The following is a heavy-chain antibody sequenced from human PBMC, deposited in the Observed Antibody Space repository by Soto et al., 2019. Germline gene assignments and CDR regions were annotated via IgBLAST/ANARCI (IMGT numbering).Heavy chain of an antibody. J-gene: IGHJ4*02. Sequence: SLTCAVYGGSFSGYYWSWIRQPPGKGLEWIGEINHSGSTNYNPSLKSRVTISVDTSKNQFSLKLSSVTAADTAVYYCARGDYDILTGYYSAFDYWGQGTLVTVSS. CDR1: GGSFSGYY. CDR2: INHSGST. D-gene: IGHD3-9*01. CDR3: ARGDYDILTGYYSAFDY. V-gene: IGHV4-34*01.